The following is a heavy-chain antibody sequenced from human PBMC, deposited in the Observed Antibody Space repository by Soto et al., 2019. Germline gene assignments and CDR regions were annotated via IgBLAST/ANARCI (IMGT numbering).Heavy chain of an antibody. Sequence: PGGSVRLACAASGFTFSRCAMSWVRQAPGKGLEWVSAISDDSTTTYYADSVKGRFTISRDNSKNTLYLQMNSLRAEDTAVYYCSNGYPPTYYDFRGQRTLVTVS. CDR3: SNGYPPTYYDF. V-gene: IGHV3-23*01. D-gene: IGHD3-16*01. CDR1: GFTFSRCA. CDR2: ISDDSTTT. J-gene: IGHJ1*01.